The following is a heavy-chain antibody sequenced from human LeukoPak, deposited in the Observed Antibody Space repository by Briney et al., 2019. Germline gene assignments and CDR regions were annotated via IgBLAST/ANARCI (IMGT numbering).Heavy chain of an antibody. Sequence: AGGSLRLSCAASGFTFSSYGMHWVRQAPGKGLEWVAVISYDGSNKYYADSVKGRFTISRDNSKDTLYLQMNSLRAEDTAVHYCAKGFREGGALDYWGQGTLVTVSS. D-gene: IGHD3-16*01. V-gene: IGHV3-30*18. CDR3: AKGFREGGALDY. CDR2: ISYDGSNK. J-gene: IGHJ4*02. CDR1: GFTFSSYG.